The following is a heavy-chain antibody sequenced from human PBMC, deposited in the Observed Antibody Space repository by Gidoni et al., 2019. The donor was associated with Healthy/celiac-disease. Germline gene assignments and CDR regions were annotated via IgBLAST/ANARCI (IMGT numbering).Heavy chain of an antibody. CDR1: GFPFSSYG. Sequence: QVQLVESGGGVVQPGRSLRLSCAASGFPFSSYGMHWVRQAPGKGLEWVAVISYDGSNKYYADSVKGRFTISRDNSKNTLYLQMNSLRAEDTAVYYCAKDLHYDSSGGPPEFDYWGQGTLVTVSS. J-gene: IGHJ4*02. D-gene: IGHD3-22*01. V-gene: IGHV3-30*18. CDR3: AKDLHYDSSGGPPEFDY. CDR2: ISYDGSNK.